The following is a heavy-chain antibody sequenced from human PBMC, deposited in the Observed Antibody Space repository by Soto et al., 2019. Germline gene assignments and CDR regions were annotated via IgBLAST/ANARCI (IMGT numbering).Heavy chain of an antibody. V-gene: IGHV3-23*01. CDR1: GFTFRSSG. CDR2: VSSSGSST. D-gene: IGHD1-26*01. CDR3: AKAEGESSREGAGTQ. Sequence: EVQLLESGGAWVHAGGSLRLSCAASGFTFRSSGMTWVRQAPGRGLEWVSSVSSSGSSTYYAESLQGRFTISRDNYRYTVYVQMKSLSAGDTAVYYCAKAEGESSREGAGTQWGQGTLVAVSS. J-gene: IGHJ4*02.